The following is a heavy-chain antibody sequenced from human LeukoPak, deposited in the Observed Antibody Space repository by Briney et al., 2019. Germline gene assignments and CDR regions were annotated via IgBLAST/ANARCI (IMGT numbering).Heavy chain of an antibody. CDR1: GRPTKRYY. CDR3: ERGTCHRYCSSTSCYVTTFDY. J-gene: IGHJ4*02. Sequence: SETLSLTCTVSGRPTKRYYWICIRHPPGKGLECFGYIYYSESTNYNPSLKSRVTIPVDTSKNQFSLKLSSVTAADNAVYYCERGTCHRYCSSTSCYVTTFDYWGQGTLVTVSS. D-gene: IGHD2-2*01. CDR2: IYYSEST. V-gene: IGHV4-59*01.